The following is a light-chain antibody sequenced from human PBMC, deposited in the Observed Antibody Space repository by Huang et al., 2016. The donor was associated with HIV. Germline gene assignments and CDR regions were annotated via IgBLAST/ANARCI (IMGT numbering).Light chain of an antibody. CDR3: QQSYSALIT. CDR2: GVS. CDR1: QAIGTC. Sequence: IQLTQSPTSLSASVGDRVAIACRASQAIGTCLNWFQQKPGRAPKLLISGVSSLPTGVPSRFIGSGSGTEFTLTIRGLQFDDFATYFCQQSYSALITFGQGTRLEI. V-gene: IGKV1-39*01. J-gene: IGKJ5*01.